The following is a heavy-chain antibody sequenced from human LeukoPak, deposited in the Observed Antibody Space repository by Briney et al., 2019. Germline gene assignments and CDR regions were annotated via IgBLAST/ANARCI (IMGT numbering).Heavy chain of an antibody. V-gene: IGHV1-46*01. CDR3: ARVSKGNYYYMDV. CDR1: GYTFTSYY. J-gene: IGHJ6*03. D-gene: IGHD2-2*01. Sequence: ASVKVSCKASGYTFTSYYMHWVRQAPGQGLEWMGIINPSGGSTGYAQKFQGRVTMTRDMSTSTVYMELSSLRSEDTAVYYCARVSKGNYYYMDVWGKGTTVTVSS. CDR2: INPSGGST.